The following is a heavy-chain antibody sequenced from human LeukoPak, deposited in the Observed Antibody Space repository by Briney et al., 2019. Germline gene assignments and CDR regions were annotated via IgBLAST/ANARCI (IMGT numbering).Heavy chain of an antibody. CDR1: GGTFSSYS. CDR3: ARISSGTSIGYFDY. D-gene: IGHD4-23*01. Sequence: SSVKVSCKASGGTFSSYSISWVRQAPGQGLDWMGGIIPIFGTANYAQKFQGRVTITTDESTSTAYMELSSLRSEDTAVYYCARISSGTSIGYFDYWGQGTLVTVSS. J-gene: IGHJ4*02. CDR2: IIPIFGTA. V-gene: IGHV1-69*05.